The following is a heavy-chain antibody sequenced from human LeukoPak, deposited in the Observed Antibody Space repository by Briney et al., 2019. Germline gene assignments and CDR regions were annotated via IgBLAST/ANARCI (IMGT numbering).Heavy chain of an antibody. CDR2: INPSGGST. V-gene: IGHV1-46*01. Sequence: ASVKVSCKAPGYTFTSYYMHWVRQAPGQGLEWMGIINPSGGSTSYAQKFQDRVTMTRDMSTSTVYMELSSLRSEDTAVYYCARDRSSGWSGFDYWGQGTLVTVSS. D-gene: IGHD6-19*01. CDR1: GYTFTSYY. CDR3: ARDRSSGWSGFDY. J-gene: IGHJ4*02.